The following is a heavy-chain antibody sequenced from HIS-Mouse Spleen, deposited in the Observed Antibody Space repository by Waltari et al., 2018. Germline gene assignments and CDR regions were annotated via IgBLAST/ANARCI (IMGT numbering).Heavy chain of an antibody. D-gene: IGHD6-13*01. J-gene: IGHJ4*02. V-gene: IGHV3-9*01. Sequence: EVQLVESGGGVVQPGRSLRLSCAASGFNFDDYAMHWVRQAPGKGLEWVSGISWNSGSIGYADSVKGRFTISRDNAKNSLYLQMNSLRAEDTALYYCAKDIAKRAAAGTVDYWGQGTLVTVSS. CDR2: ISWNSGSI. CDR3: AKDIAKRAAAGTVDY. CDR1: GFNFDDYA.